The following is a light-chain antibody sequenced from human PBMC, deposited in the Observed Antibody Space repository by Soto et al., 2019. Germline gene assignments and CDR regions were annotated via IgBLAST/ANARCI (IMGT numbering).Light chain of an antibody. CDR2: YDN. V-gene: IGLV3-21*04. CDR3: QVWDTSSHHVV. J-gene: IGLJ2*01. Sequence: SYELTQPPSVSLAPGKTARITCGGDNVGSKSVHWYQQKPGQAPILVIYYDNDRPSGIPERFSGSNSGNTATLTISRVEAGDEADYYCQVWDTSSHHVVFGGGTKLTVL. CDR1: NVGSKS.